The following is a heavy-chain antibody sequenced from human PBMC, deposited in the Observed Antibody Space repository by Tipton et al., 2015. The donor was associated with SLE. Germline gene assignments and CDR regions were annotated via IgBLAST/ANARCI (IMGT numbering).Heavy chain of an antibody. CDR2: IGSNSFGGTT. Sequence: RSLRLSCAASGFTFSTYGMHWVRQAPRKGLEWVGFIGSNSFGGTTEYAASVKGRFTISRDDSRNIAYLQMNSLKTEDAALYYCSKVNFACRGGNCRQFYYYYMDVWGKGTTVTVSS. V-gene: IGHV3-49*04. J-gene: IGHJ6*03. CDR3: SKVNFACRGGNCRQFYYYYMDV. D-gene: IGHD2-15*01. CDR1: GFTFSTYG.